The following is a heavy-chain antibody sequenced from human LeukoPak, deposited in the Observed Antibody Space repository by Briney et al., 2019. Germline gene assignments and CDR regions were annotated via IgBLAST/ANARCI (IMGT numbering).Heavy chain of an antibody. Sequence: SETLSLTCTVSGGSISSSSYYWDWIRQPPGKGLEWIGSIYYSGSTYYNPSLKSRVTISVDTSKNQFSLKLSSVTAADTAVYYCARQGIYDFWSGYSDYWGQGTLVTVSS. D-gene: IGHD3-3*01. CDR2: IYYSGST. J-gene: IGHJ4*02. CDR1: GGSISSSSYY. V-gene: IGHV4-39*01. CDR3: ARQGIYDFWSGYSDY.